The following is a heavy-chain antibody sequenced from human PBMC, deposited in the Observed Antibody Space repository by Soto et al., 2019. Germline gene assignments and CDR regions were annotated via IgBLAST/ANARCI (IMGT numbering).Heavy chain of an antibody. CDR2: VYHNGGA. CDR1: GVSIHNSHSF. CDR3: GRVVEGATRHTDPDS. V-gene: IGHV4-39*01. J-gene: IGHJ5*01. D-gene: IGHD2-21*01. Sequence: QVHLQESGPGLVKPSETLSLTCTVSGVSIHNSHSFWAWIRQPPGKGLQFIASVYHNGGAHYNSSLKSPVTISVETANSQVSLRMRSLTAADTAFYYCGRVVEGATRHTDPDSWGQGILVTVSS.